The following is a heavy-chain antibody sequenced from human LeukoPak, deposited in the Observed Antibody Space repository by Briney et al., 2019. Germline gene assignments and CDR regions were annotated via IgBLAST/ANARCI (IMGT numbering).Heavy chain of an antibody. CDR3: ATNKTMVTTAGLFDP. Sequence: PSETLSLTCTVSGGSISSGTYYWAWIRQSPGKGLEWIGSIYNSASTYYNPSFKSRVTLSVDTSRNQFSLNLRSVTATGTGMYYCATNKTMVTTAGLFDPWGQGTLVIVSS. CDR2: IYNSAST. D-gene: IGHD4-17*01. CDR1: GGSISSGTYY. J-gene: IGHJ5*02. V-gene: IGHV4-39*01.